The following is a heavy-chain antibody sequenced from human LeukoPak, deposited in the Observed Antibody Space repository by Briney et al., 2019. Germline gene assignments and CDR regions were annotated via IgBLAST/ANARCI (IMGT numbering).Heavy chain of an antibody. V-gene: IGHV1-2*02. CDR2: INPNSGGT. Sequence: VSVKVSCKASGYTFTGYYMHWVRQAPGQGLEWMGWINPNSGGTNYAQKFQGRVTMTRDTSISTAYMELSRLRSDDTAVYYCASWLRGVIGAFDIWGQGTMVTVSS. CDR1: GYTFTGYY. CDR3: ASWLRGVIGAFDI. J-gene: IGHJ3*02. D-gene: IGHD3-10*01.